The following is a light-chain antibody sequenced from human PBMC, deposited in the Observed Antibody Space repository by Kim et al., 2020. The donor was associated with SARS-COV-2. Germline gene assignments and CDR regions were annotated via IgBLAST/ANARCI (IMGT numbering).Light chain of an antibody. CDR2: QDS. CDR1: KLGDKY. Sequence: SYELTQPPSVSVSPGQTASITCSGDKLGDKYACWYQQKPGQSPVLVIYQDSKRPSGIPERFSGSNSGNTATLPISGTQAMDEADYYCQAWATSTGVLGGG. V-gene: IGLV3-1*01. CDR3: QAWATSTGV. J-gene: IGLJ3*02.